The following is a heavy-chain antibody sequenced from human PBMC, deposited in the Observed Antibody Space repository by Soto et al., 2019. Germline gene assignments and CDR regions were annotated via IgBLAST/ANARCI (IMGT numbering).Heavy chain of an antibody. CDR2: ISSRSNYI. CDR3: ASRQVGWSFDL. V-gene: IGHV3-21*01. CDR1: GFTLSSYS. J-gene: IGHJ2*01. Sequence: EVQLVESGGGLVMPGGSLRLSCAASGFTLSSYSMYWVRQAPGKGLEWVSSISSRSNYIYYADSVKGRFTIPRDNADNSLYLHMNGLRAEDTAVYYCASRQVGWSFDLWGRGTLVTVSS.